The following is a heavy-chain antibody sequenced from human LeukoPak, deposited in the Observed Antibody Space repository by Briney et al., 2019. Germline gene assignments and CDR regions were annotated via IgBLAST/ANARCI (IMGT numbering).Heavy chain of an antibody. J-gene: IGHJ3*02. CDR3: ARGSIAVAGLAAFDI. V-gene: IGHV4-4*02. CDR2: IYHSGST. CDR1: GGSISSSNW. Sequence: SETLSLTCAVSGGSISSSNWWSWVRQPPGKGLEWIGEIYHSGSTNYNPSLKSRVTISVDKSKNQFSLKLSPVTAADTAVYYCARGSIAVAGLAAFDIWGQGTMVTVSS. D-gene: IGHD6-19*01.